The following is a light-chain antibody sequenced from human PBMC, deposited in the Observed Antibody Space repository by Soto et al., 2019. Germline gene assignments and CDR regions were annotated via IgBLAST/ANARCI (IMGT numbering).Light chain of an antibody. Sequence: EIVMTQSPATLSVSPGERATLSCRASQSVRSSFLAWYQQKPGQAPSLLIYGASTRATGIPARFSGSGSGTDFTLTISSLQPEDFATYYCQQLNSYPVTFGPGTKVDIK. CDR3: QQLNSYPVT. J-gene: IGKJ3*01. CDR1: QSVRSSF. CDR2: GAS. V-gene: IGKV3-15*01.